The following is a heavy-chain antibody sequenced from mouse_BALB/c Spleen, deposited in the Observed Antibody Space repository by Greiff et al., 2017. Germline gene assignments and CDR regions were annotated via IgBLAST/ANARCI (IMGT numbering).Heavy chain of an antibody. CDR3: ARGGGYYYAMDY. CDR2: ISSGSSTI. CDR1: GFTFSSFG. J-gene: IGHJ4*01. Sequence: EVKLVESGGGLVQPGGSRKLSCAASGFTFSSFGMHWVRQAPEKGLEWVAYISSGSSTIYYADTVKGRFTISRDNPKNTLFLQMTSLRSEDTAMYYCARGGGYYYAMDYWGQGTSVTVSA. V-gene: IGHV5-17*02.